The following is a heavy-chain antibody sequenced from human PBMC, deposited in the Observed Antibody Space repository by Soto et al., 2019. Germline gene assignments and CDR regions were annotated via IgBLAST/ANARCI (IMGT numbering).Heavy chain of an antibody. Sequence: SETLSLTGAVYGGSFSGYYWSWIRQPPGKGLEWIGEINHSGSTNYNPSLKSRVTISVDTSKNQFSLKLSSVTAADTAVYYCARHRLHCSGGSCYVGDWFDPWGQGTLVTVSS. CDR1: GGSFSGYY. CDR3: ARHRLHCSGGSCYVGDWFDP. V-gene: IGHV4-34*01. D-gene: IGHD2-15*01. CDR2: INHSGST. J-gene: IGHJ5*02.